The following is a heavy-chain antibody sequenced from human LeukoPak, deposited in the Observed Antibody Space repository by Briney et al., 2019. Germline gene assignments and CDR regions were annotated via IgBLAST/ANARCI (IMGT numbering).Heavy chain of an antibody. D-gene: IGHD1-26*01. Sequence: GASVKVSCKASGYTFTSYDINRVRQATGQGLEWMGWMNPNSGNTGYAQKFQGRVTMTRNTSISTAYMELSSLRSEDTAVYYCARGRGARGWFDPWGQGTLVTVSS. CDR1: GYTFTSYD. V-gene: IGHV1-8*01. CDR2: MNPNSGNT. CDR3: ARGRGARGWFDP. J-gene: IGHJ5*02.